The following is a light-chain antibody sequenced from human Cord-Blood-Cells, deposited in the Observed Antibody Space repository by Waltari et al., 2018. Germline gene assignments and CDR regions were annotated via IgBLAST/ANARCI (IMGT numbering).Light chain of an antibody. J-gene: IGLJ3*02. Sequence: NFMLTQPHSVSESPWKTVTLPCTRRRGSITTNYVHWHQPRPGSSPTTVIYEDNQRPSGVPARFSGSIDSSSNSASLTISGLKTEDEADYYCQSYDSSNHWVFGGGTKLTVL. V-gene: IGLV6-57*01. CDR1: RGSITTNY. CDR2: EDN. CDR3: QSYDSSNHWV.